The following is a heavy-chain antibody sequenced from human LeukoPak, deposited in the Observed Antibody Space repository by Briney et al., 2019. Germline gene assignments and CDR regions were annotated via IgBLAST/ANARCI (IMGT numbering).Heavy chain of an antibody. CDR2: VKQDGSEK. J-gene: IGHJ5*02. Sequence: PGGSLRLSCAASGFTLSSYWMSWVRLAPGKGLEWVANVKQDGSEKYYVDSVKGRFTISRDNAKNSLFLQMNSLRAEDTAIYYCASFNVINSFDPWGQGTPVTVSS. CDR3: ASFNVINSFDP. V-gene: IGHV3-7*01. CDR1: GFTLSSYW.